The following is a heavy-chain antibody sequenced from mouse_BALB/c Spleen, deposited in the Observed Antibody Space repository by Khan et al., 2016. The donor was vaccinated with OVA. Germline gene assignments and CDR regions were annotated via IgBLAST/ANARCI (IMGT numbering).Heavy chain of an antibody. CDR2: FAPGSGST. Sequence: DLVKPGASVKLSCKASGYTFTSYWINWIKQRPGQGFEWIGRFAPGSGSTNYTEIFKGKATLTVETSSSTAYIQLSSLSSEDSAVYFGARSNYYGSSLYAIDYWGQGTSVTVSS. J-gene: IGHJ4*01. CDR1: GYTFTSYW. V-gene: IGHV1S41*01. CDR3: ARSNYYGSSLYAIDY. D-gene: IGHD1-1*01.